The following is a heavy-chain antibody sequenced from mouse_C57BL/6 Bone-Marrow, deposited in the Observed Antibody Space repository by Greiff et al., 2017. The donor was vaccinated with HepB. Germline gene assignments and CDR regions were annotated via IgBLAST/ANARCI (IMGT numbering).Heavy chain of an antibody. Sequence: QVQLKQSGAELVRPGTSVKVSCKASGYALTNYLIEWVKQRPGQGLEWIGVINPGSGGTNYNEKFKGKATLTADKSSSTAYMQLSSLTSEDSAVYFCARGYGNYSYYFDYWGQGTTLTVSS. V-gene: IGHV1-54*01. CDR1: GYALTNYL. J-gene: IGHJ2*01. CDR3: ARGYGNYSYYFDY. D-gene: IGHD2-1*01. CDR2: INPGSGGT.